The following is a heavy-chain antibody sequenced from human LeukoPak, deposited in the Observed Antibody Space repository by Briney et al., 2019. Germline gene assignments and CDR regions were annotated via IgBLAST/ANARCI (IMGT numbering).Heavy chain of an antibody. CDR2: IYYSGST. J-gene: IGHJ6*02. CDR1: GGSLKSYY. D-gene: IGHD4-4*01. V-gene: IGHV4-59*01. Sequence: SETLSLTCSVSGGSLKSYYWSWIRQPPGKGLEWIGYIYYSGSTNYNPSLKSRVTISVDTSKNQFSLKLSSVTAADTAVYYCAREGHYSDYYYGMDVWGQGTTVTVSS. CDR3: AREGHYSDYYYGMDV.